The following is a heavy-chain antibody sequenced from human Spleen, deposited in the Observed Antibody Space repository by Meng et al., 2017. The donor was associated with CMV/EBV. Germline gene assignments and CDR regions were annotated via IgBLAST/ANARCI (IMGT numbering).Heavy chain of an antibody. D-gene: IGHD6-6*01. CDR2: IYYRGYT. J-gene: IGHJ5*02. V-gene: IGHV4-59*01. CDR1: GGSINSYY. CDR3: ARSMDVAARPRWFDP. Sequence: GSLRLSCTVSGGSINSYYWSWIRQPPGKGLEWIGYIYYRGYTNYNPSLKSRVIMSVDSSKNQLSLKLTSVTAADTAVYYCARSMDVAARPRWFDPWGQGALVTV.